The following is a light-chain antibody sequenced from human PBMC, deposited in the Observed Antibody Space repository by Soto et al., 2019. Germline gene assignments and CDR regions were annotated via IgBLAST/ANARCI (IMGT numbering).Light chain of an antibody. CDR3: AAWDDSLNGVV. Sequence: QSVLTQPPSASGTPGQRVTISCSGSSSNIGKNAVNWYQQLPGTAPKLLIYSTNERPSGVPDRISGSKSGTSASLAISGLQSEDEADYHCAAWDDSLNGVVFGGGTKLTVL. J-gene: IGLJ2*01. CDR2: STN. V-gene: IGLV1-44*01. CDR1: SSNIGKNA.